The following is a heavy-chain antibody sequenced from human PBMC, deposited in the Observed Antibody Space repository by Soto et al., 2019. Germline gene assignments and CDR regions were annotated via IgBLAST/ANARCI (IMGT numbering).Heavy chain of an antibody. D-gene: IGHD2-2*01. Sequence: QVQLQESGPGLVKPSQTLSLTCTVSGGSISSGGYYWSWIRQHPGKGLEWIGYIYYSGSTYYNPSLKSRVTISVDTSKNQFSLKLSSVTASDTAVYYCARASTPAAPYYYYYMDVWGKGTTVTVSS. V-gene: IGHV4-31*03. CDR3: ARASTPAAPYYYYYMDV. J-gene: IGHJ6*03. CDR2: IYYSGST. CDR1: GGSISSGGYY.